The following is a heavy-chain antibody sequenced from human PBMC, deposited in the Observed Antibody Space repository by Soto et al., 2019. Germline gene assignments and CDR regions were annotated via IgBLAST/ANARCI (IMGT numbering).Heavy chain of an antibody. CDR3: ARGVPAMVSYGSGSYSYYYYYYMDV. CDR2: ISAYNGNT. D-gene: IGHD3-10*01. CDR1: GYTFTSYG. Sequence: ASVKVSCKASGYTFTSYGISWVRQAPGQGLEWMGWISAYNGNTNYAQKLQGRVTMTTDTSTSTAYMELRSLRSDDTAVYYCARGVPAMVSYGSGSYSYYYYYYMDVWGKGTTVTVSS. J-gene: IGHJ6*03. V-gene: IGHV1-18*01.